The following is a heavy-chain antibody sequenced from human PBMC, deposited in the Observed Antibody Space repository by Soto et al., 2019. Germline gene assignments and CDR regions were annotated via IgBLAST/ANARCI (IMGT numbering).Heavy chain of an antibody. CDR3: AKDALDYYDFWS. V-gene: IGHV3-23*01. Sequence: GGSLRLSCAASVLTFSSYAMSCVRHSPGKWLEWVSHISNSGRSTKYADSVKGRFTISRDNSKNTLYLQMNSLRAEDTAIYYCAKDALDYYDFWSWGQATLYTVSS. J-gene: IGHJ4*02. CDR2: ISNSGRST. CDR1: VLTFSSYA. D-gene: IGHD3-3*01.